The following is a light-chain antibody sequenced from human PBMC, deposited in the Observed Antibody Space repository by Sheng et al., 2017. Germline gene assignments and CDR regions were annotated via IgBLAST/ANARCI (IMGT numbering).Light chain of an antibody. CDR1: QSVTNDY. CDR3: QQYGNSLWT. Sequence: EIVLAQSPDTLSLSPGERATLSCRASQSVTNDYLAWYQQRPGQAPRLLIYHASSRATGIPDRFSGSGSGTDFTLSISRLEAEDFAVYYCQQYGNSLWTFGQGTKVEIK. CDR2: HAS. J-gene: IGKJ1*01. V-gene: IGKV3-20*01.